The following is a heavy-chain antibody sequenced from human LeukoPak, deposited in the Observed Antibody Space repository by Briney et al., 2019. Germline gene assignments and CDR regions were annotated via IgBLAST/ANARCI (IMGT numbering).Heavy chain of an antibody. CDR1: GGSVSSGSYY. D-gene: IGHD3-10*01. Sequence: SETLSLTCTVSGGSVSSGSYYWSWIRPPPGKGLEWIGYIYYSGSTNYNPSLKSRVTISVDTSKNQFSLKLSSVTAADTAVYYCARALMVRGVITYYYFDYWGQGTLVTVSS. V-gene: IGHV4-61*01. CDR2: IYYSGST. CDR3: ARALMVRGVITYYYFDY. J-gene: IGHJ4*02.